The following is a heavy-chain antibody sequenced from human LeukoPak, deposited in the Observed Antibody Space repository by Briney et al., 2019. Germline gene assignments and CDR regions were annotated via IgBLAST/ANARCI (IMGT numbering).Heavy chain of an antibody. CDR1: GGSISSYY. CDR3: ARTAMVEYYFDY. Sequence: SETLSLTCTVSGGSISSYYWSWIRQPPGEGLEWIGYIYYSGSTNYNPSLKSRVTISVDTSKNQFSLKLSSVTAADTAVYYCARTAMVEYYFDYWGQGTLVTVSS. CDR2: IYYSGST. D-gene: IGHD5-18*01. V-gene: IGHV4-59*01. J-gene: IGHJ4*02.